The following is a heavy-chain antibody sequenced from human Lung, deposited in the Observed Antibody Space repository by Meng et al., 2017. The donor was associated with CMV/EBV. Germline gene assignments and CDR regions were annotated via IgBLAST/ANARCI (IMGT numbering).Heavy chain of an antibody. CDR2: ISAYSGNT. CDR1: TFNNYG. D-gene: IGHD3-10*02. V-gene: IGHV1-18*04. CDR3: ARVVVHYYARGDNADYSDY. Sequence: TFNNYGLIWVRQAPGKGLGWVGGISAYSGNTNYAQKIQDRVTMTTHTSSNTAYMELRSLRSDDTAIYYCARVVVHYYARGDNADYSDYWGQGTLVTVSS. J-gene: IGHJ4*02.